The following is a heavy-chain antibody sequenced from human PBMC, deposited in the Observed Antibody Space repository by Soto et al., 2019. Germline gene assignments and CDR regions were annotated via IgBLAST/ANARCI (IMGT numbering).Heavy chain of an antibody. CDR1: GYTFTGYY. Sequence: QVQLVQSGAEVKKPGASVKVSCKASGYTFTGYYMHWVRQAPGQGLEWMGWINPNSGGTNYAQKFQGWVTKTRDTSISTAYRDLRRLRSDDTAVYYCARDLVAAGYGMYVRGEGATVAVAA. CDR3: ARDLVAAGYGMYV. CDR2: INPNSGGT. J-gene: IGHJ6*04. V-gene: IGHV1-2*04. D-gene: IGHD2-8*02.